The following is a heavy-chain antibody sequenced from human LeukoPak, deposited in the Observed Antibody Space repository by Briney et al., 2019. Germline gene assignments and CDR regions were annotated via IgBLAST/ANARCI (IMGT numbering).Heavy chain of an antibody. D-gene: IGHD6-13*01. V-gene: IGHV4-30-2*01. CDR2: IYHSGST. CDR1: GGSISSGGYY. Sequence: SETLSLTCTVSGGSISSGGYYWSWIRQPPGKGLEWIGYIYHSGSTYYNPSLKSRVTISVDRSKNQFSLKLSSVTAADTAAYYCASSPYSIAAAGAWAFDIWGQGTMVTVSS. CDR3: ASSPYSIAAAGAWAFDI. J-gene: IGHJ3*02.